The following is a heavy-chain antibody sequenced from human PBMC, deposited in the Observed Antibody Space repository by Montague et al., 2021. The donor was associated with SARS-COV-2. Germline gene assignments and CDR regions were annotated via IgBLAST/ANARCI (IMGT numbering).Heavy chain of an antibody. CDR2: INSDGTTM. V-gene: IGHV3-74*01. CDR1: GFTVSSYW. D-gene: IGHD6-6*01. CDR3: ARGDSSGLGY. J-gene: IGHJ4*02. Sequence: SLRLSCAASGFTVSSYWMHWVRQAPGKGLVWISHINSDGTTMNYADSVKGRFTISRDTGKNTLYLQMNSLRVEDTALYYCARGDSSGLGYWGQGTLVTVPS.